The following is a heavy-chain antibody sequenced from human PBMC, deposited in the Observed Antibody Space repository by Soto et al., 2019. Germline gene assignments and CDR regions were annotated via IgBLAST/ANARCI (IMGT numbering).Heavy chain of an antibody. D-gene: IGHD4-17*01. V-gene: IGHV4-30-4*01. J-gene: IGHJ4*02. CDR1: DGSISSGDYY. CDR2: IYYSGST. Sequence: QVQLQESGPGLVKPSQILSLTCTVSDGSISSGDYYWSWIRQPPGKGLEWIGYIYYSGSTYYNPSLKSRVTISVDTSKNQFSLKLSSVTAADKAVYYCAIYGGNSVYLDYWGQGTLVTVSS. CDR3: AIYGGNSVYLDY.